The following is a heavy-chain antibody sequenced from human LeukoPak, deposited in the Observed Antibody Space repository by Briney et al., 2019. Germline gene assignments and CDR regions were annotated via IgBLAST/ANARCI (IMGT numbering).Heavy chain of an antibody. CDR1: GGTFSSYA. CDR3: ARGGPNGYTYAARYYNWFDP. V-gene: IGHV1-69*13. CDR2: IIPIFGTA. D-gene: IGHD5-24*01. Sequence: GASVKVSCKASGGTFSSYAISWVRQAPGQGLEWMGGIIPIFGTANYAQKFQGRVTITADESTSTAYMELSSLRSEDTAVYYCARGGPNGYTYAARYYNWFDPWGQGTLVTVSS. J-gene: IGHJ5*02.